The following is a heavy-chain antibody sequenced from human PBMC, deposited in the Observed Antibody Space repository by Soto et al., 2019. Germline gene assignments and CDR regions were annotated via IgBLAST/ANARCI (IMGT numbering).Heavy chain of an antibody. Sequence: ASVNVSCKASGGTFSSYTISWVRRAPGQGLEWMGRIIPILGIANYAQKFQGRVTITADKSTSTAYMELSSLRSEDTAVYYCAREGKDCSSTSCYGGRRDYYYYYYMDVWGKGTTVTVSS. CDR1: GGTFSSYT. CDR2: IIPILGIA. J-gene: IGHJ6*03. V-gene: IGHV1-69*04. CDR3: AREGKDCSSTSCYGGRRDYYYYYYMDV. D-gene: IGHD2-2*01.